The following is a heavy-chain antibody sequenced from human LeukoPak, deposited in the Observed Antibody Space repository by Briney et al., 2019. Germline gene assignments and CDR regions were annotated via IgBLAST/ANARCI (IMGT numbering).Heavy chain of an antibody. CDR1: GFTVSSNH. CDR2: IYSGGST. J-gene: IGHJ4*02. D-gene: IGHD3-9*01. V-gene: IGHV3-66*01. Sequence: GGSVRLSCAASGFTVSSNHMSWVRQAPGKGLEWVSVIYSGGSTYYADSVEGRFTISRDNSKNTLYLQMNSLRAEDTAVYYCARAPKRILTGYYFDYWGQGTLVTVSS. CDR3: ARAPKRILTGYYFDY.